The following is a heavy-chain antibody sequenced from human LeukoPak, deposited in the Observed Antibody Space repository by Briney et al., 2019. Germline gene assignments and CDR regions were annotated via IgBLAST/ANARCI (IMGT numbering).Heavy chain of an antibody. D-gene: IGHD3-10*02. Sequence: ASVKVSCKASGYTFTSYGISWVRQAPGQGLEWMGWISAYNGNTNYAQKLQGRVTMTTDTSTSTAYMELRSLRSDDTAVYYCARDDLYGALNDAFDIWGQGTMVTVSS. CDR3: ARDDLYGALNDAFDI. CDR2: ISAYNGNT. CDR1: GYTFTSYG. J-gene: IGHJ3*02. V-gene: IGHV1-18*01.